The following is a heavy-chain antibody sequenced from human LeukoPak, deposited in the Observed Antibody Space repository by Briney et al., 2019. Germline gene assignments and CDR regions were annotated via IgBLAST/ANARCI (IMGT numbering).Heavy chain of an antibody. D-gene: IGHD3-10*01. CDR1: GYTFTSYD. V-gene: IGHV1-2*02. CDR2: INPNSGGT. J-gene: IGHJ5*02. Sequence: GASVKVSCKASGYTFTSYDINWVRQATGQGLEWMGWINPNSGGTNYAQKFQGRVTMTRDTSISTAYMELSRLRSDDTAVYYCARDQYTGEYNWFDPWGQGTLVTVSS. CDR3: ARDQYTGEYNWFDP.